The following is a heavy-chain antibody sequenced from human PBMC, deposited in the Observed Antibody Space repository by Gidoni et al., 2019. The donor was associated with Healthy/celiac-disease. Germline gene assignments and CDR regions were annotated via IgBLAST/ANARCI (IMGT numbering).Heavy chain of an antibody. Sequence: EVQLVESGGGLVKPGGSLRLSCAASGFTFSSYSMNWVRQAPGKGLEWVSSISSSSSYIYYADSVKGRFTISRDNAKNSLYLQMNSLRAEDTAVYYCARGLTVTTWGVGYWGQGTLVTVSS. CDR2: ISSSSSYI. D-gene: IGHD4-17*01. V-gene: IGHV3-21*01. CDR3: ARGLTVTTWGVGY. CDR1: GFTFSSYS. J-gene: IGHJ4*02.